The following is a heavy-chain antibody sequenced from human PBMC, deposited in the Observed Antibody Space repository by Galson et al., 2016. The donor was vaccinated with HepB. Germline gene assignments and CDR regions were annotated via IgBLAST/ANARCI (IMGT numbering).Heavy chain of an antibody. V-gene: IGHV6-1*01. CDR3: ARAKANWDGGGDNWFDP. CDR1: GDSVSTNSAA. CDR2: TYYRSKWYN. D-gene: IGHD7-27*01. Sequence: CAISGDSVSTNSAAWNWIRQSPSRGLEWLGRTYYRSKWYNAYALSVKSRITINPDTSKNQISLQLNSVTPEDTAVYYCARAKANWDGGGDNWFDPWDQGTLVTVSS. J-gene: IGHJ5*02.